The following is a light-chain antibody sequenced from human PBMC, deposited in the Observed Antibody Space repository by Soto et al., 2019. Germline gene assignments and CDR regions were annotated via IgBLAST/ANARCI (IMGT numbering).Light chain of an antibody. CDR2: GAS. CDR3: QQYGSSLWT. CDR1: QSVSSSY. J-gene: IGKJ1*01. Sequence: EIVLTQSPGTLSLSPGERATLSYRASQSVSSSYLAWYQQKPGQAPRLLIYGASSRATGIPDRFSGSGSGTDFTLTISRLEPEDFALYYCQQYGSSLWTFGQGTKVDIK. V-gene: IGKV3-20*01.